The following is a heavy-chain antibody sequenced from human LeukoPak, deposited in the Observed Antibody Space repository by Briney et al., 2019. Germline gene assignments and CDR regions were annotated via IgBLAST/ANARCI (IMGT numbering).Heavy chain of an antibody. CDR3: AKVPGAPYYFDY. V-gene: IGHV3-23*01. CDR1: GFTFISYA. D-gene: IGHD1-26*01. J-gene: IGHJ4*02. CDR2: ISGSGGST. Sequence: PGGSLRLSCATSGFTFISYAMSWVRQAPGKGLEWVSTISGSGGSTYYADSVKGRFTISIDNSKNTLYLQMNSLRAEDTAVYYCAKVPGAPYYFDYWGQGTLVTVSS.